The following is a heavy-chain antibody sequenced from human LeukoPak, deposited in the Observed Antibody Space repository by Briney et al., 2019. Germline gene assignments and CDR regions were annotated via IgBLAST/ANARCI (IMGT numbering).Heavy chain of an antibody. CDR2: IFPGDSET. D-gene: IGHD6-13*01. V-gene: IGHV5-51*01. J-gene: IGHJ4*02. Sequence: GESLKISCKGSGYSFTTYWIGWVRQMPGKGLEWMGIIFPGDSETRYSPSFQGQVTISVDKSISTVYLQWNSLRASDTAMYYCARRPAKSSSWYTFAFWGLGTLVTVSS. CDR3: ARRPAKSSSWYTFAF. CDR1: GYSFTTYW.